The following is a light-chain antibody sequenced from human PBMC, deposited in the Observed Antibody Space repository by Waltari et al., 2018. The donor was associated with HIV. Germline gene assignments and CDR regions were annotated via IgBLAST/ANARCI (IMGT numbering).Light chain of an antibody. Sequence: QVAVPQESSMTVSPGGTLVIPCGFNFGGVTITLHAYLFQQKPGQAPTTLIHDTNERHPWTPARFSGLLLGDKAALTLSDARSEDEAKYYCLLFFDGRRVFGGGTMVTV. CDR3: LLFFDGRRV. V-gene: IGLV7-46*01. J-gene: IGLJ2*01. CDR1: FGGVTITLH. CDR2: DTN.